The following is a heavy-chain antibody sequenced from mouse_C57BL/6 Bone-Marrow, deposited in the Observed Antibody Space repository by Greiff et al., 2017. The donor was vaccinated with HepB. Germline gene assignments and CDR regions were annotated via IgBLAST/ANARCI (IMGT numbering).Heavy chain of an antibody. D-gene: IGHD2-1*01. CDR2: IDPSDSET. CDR3: AREYLLYRSFAY. CDR1: GYTFTSYW. J-gene: IGHJ3*01. V-gene: IGHV1-52*01. Sequence: QVQLKQPGAELVRPGSSVKLSCKASGYTFTSYWMHWVKQRPIQGLEWIGNIDPSDSETHYNQKFKDKATLTVDKSSSTAYMQLSSLTSEDSAVYYCAREYLLYRSFAYWGQGTLVTVSA.